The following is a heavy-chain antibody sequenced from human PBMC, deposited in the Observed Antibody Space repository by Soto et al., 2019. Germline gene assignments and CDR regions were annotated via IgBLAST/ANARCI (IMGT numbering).Heavy chain of an antibody. J-gene: IGHJ6*02. D-gene: IGHD3-22*01. CDR2: IYYSGST. Sequence: LSLTCTVSGGSISSGDYYWSWIRQPPGKGLEWIGYIYYSGSTYYNPSLKSRVTISVDTSKNQFSLKLSSVTAADTAVYYCARDLDSSGFYYYYGMDVWGQGTTVTVSS. V-gene: IGHV4-30-4*01. CDR1: GGSISSGDYY. CDR3: ARDLDSSGFYYYYGMDV.